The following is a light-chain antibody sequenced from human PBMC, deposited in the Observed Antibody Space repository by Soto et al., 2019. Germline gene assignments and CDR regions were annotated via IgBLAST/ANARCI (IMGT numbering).Light chain of an antibody. CDR1: QAIDNY. CDR2: DAS. J-gene: IGKJ3*01. V-gene: IGKV1-27*01. CDR3: QRYKSAPFT. Sequence: DIQMTQSPPSLSASVGVRVTITCRASQAIDNYLAWYQQKPGEVPKLLIYDASTLQSGVPSRFGGSGSGTDFALTISSLQPEDVATYYCQRYKSAPFTFGPGTRVDL.